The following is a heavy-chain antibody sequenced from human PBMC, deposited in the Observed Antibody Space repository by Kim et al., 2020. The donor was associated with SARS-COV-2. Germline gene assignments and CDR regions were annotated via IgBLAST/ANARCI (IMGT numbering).Heavy chain of an antibody. D-gene: IGHD5-12*01. Sequence: SETLSLTCAVYGGSFSGYYWSWIRQPPGKGLEWIGEINHSGSTNYNPSLKSRVTISVDTSKNQFSLKLSSVTAADTAVYYCARHDRRDGYNQLGMDVWGQGTTVTVSS. J-gene: IGHJ6*02. CDR2: INHSGST. CDR3: ARHDRRDGYNQLGMDV. CDR1: GGSFSGYY. V-gene: IGHV4-34*01.